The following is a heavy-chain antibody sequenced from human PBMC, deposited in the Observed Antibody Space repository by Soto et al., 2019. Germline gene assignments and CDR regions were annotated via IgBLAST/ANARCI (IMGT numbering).Heavy chain of an antibody. J-gene: IGHJ5*02. Sequence: SETLSRTCTVSGGSISSSSYYWGWIRQPPGKGLEWIGSIYYSGSTYYNPSLKSRVTISVDTSKNQLSLKLSSVTAADTAVYYCARHIYCTNGVCYTGGWFDPWGQGTLVTVSS. CDR1: GGSISSSSYY. CDR3: ARHIYCTNGVCYTGGWFDP. D-gene: IGHD2-8*01. CDR2: IYYSGST. V-gene: IGHV4-39*01.